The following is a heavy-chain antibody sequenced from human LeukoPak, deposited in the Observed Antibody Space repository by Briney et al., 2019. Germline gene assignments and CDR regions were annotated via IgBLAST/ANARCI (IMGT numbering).Heavy chain of an antibody. D-gene: IGHD3-10*01. CDR2: ISSSSTTI. Sequence: GGSLRLSCAASGFTFSDYYMSWIRQAPGKGLEWVSYISSSSTTIHYADFVKGRFTISRDNAKNSVYLQMNSLRAEDTAVYYCATDLIHYYGSGAKTWGQGTLVTVSS. CDR1: GFTFSDYY. CDR3: ATDLIHYYGSGAKT. V-gene: IGHV3-11*04. J-gene: IGHJ5*02.